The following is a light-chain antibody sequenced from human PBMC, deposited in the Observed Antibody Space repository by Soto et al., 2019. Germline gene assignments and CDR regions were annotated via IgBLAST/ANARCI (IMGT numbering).Light chain of an antibody. V-gene: IGLV2-11*01. CDR1: SSNVGAYTY. Sequence: QSALTQPRSVSGSPGQSVTISCTGTSSNVGAYTYVSWYQQYPGKGPRLMIYDVSKWPSRVPDRFSGSKSGNTASLTISGLQAADEADYYCCSYAGSSLGVFGGGTKVTVL. J-gene: IGLJ3*02. CDR3: CSYAGSSLGV. CDR2: DVS.